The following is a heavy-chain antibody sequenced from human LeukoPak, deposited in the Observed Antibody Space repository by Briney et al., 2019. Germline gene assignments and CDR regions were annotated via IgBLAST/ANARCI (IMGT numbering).Heavy chain of an antibody. V-gene: IGHV3-74*01. J-gene: IGHJ4*02. CDR1: GFTFSSYW. Sequence: PGGSLRLSCAASGFTFSSYWMHWVRQAPGKGLVWVSHINTDGSSTTYADSVKGRFTISRDNAKNTLYRQMNSLRAEDTAVYYCARSGGSSSLGYWGQGTLVTVSS. CDR3: ARSGGSSSLGY. D-gene: IGHD6-6*01. CDR2: INTDGSST.